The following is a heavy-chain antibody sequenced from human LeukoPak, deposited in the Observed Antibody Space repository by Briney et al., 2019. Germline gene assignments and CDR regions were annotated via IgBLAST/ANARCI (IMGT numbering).Heavy chain of an antibody. Sequence: SETLSLTCTVSGGSISSSSYYWGWIRQPPGKGLEWIGSIYYGGSTYYNPSLKSRVTISVDTSKNQFSLKLSSVTAADTAVYYCARKRGSGKANFDYWGQGTLVTVYS. CDR2: IYYGGST. CDR3: ARKRGSGKANFDY. D-gene: IGHD2-15*01. J-gene: IGHJ4*02. CDR1: GGSISSSSYY. V-gene: IGHV4-39*01.